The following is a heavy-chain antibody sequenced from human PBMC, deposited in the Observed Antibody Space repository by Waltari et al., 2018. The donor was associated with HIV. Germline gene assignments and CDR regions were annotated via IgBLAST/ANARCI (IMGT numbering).Heavy chain of an antibody. Sequence: QVQLQQWGAGLLKPSETLSLTCAVYGEPFDGYYWSWIRQPPGKRLEWMGEINHRRNTNYNPSLNIRLTMSVDASKNQFSLNLNSVTAADTGVYYCTRRALWLRPVYYFDYWGQGALVTVSS. CDR2: INHRRNT. D-gene: IGHD5-12*01. CDR3: TRRALWLRPVYYFDY. V-gene: IGHV4-34*01. J-gene: IGHJ4*02. CDR1: GEPFDGYY.